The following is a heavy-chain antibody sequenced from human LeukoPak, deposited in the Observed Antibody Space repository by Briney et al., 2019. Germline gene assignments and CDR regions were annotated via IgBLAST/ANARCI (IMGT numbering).Heavy chain of an antibody. CDR2: ISGSGGST. CDR1: GFTFSSYG. Sequence: PGGSLRLSCAASGFTFSSYGMSWVRQAPGKGLEWVSAISGSGGSTYYADSVKGRFTISRDNSKNTLYLQMNSLRAEDTAVYYCARGFYGSGGYPDAFDIWGQGTMVTVSS. D-gene: IGHD3-10*01. V-gene: IGHV3-23*01. CDR3: ARGFYGSGGYPDAFDI. J-gene: IGHJ3*02.